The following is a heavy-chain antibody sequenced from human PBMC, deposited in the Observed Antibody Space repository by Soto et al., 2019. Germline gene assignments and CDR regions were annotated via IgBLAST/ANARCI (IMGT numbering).Heavy chain of an antibody. V-gene: IGHV3-33*01. J-gene: IGHJ6*02. CDR2: IWYDGSNK. CDR3: ASLDSIYEANYYYYYYGMDV. CDR1: GFTFSSYG. Sequence: GGSLRLSCAASGFTFSSYGMHWVRQAPGKGLEWVAVIWYDGSNKYYADSVKGRFTISRDNSKNTLYLQMNSLRAEDTAVYYCASLDSIYEANYYYYYYGMDVWGQGTTVTVSS. D-gene: IGHD4-4*01.